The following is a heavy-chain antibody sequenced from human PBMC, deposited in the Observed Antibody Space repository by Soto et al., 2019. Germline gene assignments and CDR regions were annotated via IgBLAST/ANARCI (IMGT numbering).Heavy chain of an antibody. CDR1: GGTFSSYA. J-gene: IGHJ6*02. CDR2: VIPIFCTA. D-gene: IGHD3-10*01. Sequence: QVQLVQSAAEVKKPGSSVKVSCKASGGTFSSYAISWVRQAPGQGLEWMGGVIPIFCTANYAQKFQGRVTITADEPTSTAYMELNSLRSEDTAVYYCARCGSPTPADGMDVWGQGTTVTVSS. V-gene: IGHV1-69*01. CDR3: ARCGSPTPADGMDV.